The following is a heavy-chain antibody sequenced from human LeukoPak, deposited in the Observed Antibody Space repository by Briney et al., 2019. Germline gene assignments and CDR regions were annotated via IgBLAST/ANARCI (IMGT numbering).Heavy chain of an antibody. V-gene: IGHV4-34*01. J-gene: IGHJ4*02. CDR1: GGSFSGYY. CDR2: INHSGST. Sequence: SETLSLTCAVYGGSFSGYYWSWIRQPPGKGLEWIGEINHSGSTNYNPSLKSRVTISVDTSKNQFSLKLTSVTAADTAVYYCARGEVVVAAIAKSYYFDYWGRGALVTVSS. CDR3: ARGEVVVAAIAKSYYFDY. D-gene: IGHD2-15*01.